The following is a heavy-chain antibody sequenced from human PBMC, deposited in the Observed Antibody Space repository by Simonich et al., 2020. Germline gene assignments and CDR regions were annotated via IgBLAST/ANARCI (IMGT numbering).Heavy chain of an antibody. CDR2: ISGVVGSK. D-gene: IGHD1-7*01. V-gene: IGHV3-23*01. CDR1: GFTFSSYA. J-gene: IGHJ4*02. Sequence: EVQLLESGGGLVQPGGSLRLSCAASGFTFSSYAMIWVRQAPVKELGGDSAISGVVGSKYYAASVKGRFTISRDNSKNTLYLQMNSLRAEDTAVYYCAKRSGVSITGTFDYWGQGTLVTVSS. CDR3: AKRSGVSITGTFDY.